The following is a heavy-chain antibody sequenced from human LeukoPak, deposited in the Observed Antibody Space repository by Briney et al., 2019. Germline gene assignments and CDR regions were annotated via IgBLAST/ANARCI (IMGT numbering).Heavy chain of an antibody. CDR1: GFTFSSYE. CDR3: ASPEHY. Sequence: GGSLRLSCAASGFTFSSYEMDWVRQAPGEGLEWVSYISSSGSPIYYADSVKGRFTISRHNPNNSLFLQMHSLRVEDTPVYYCASPEHYWGQGTLVTVSS. V-gene: IGHV3-48*03. CDR2: ISSSGSPI. J-gene: IGHJ4*02.